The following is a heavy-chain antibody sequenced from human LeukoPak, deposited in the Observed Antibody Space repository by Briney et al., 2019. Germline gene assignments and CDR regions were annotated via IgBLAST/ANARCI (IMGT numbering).Heavy chain of an antibody. V-gene: IGHV4-39*01. J-gene: IGHJ4*02. Sequence: SETLSLTCSVSGGSISSSTYYWGWIRQPPGKGLEWIGSIYYSGSTYYNPSLKSRVTISVDTSKNQVSLKVSSVTAADTAVYYCAYNNFGIAVAGGYWGQGTLVTVSS. D-gene: IGHD6-19*01. CDR2: IYYSGST. CDR3: AYNNFGIAVAGGY. CDR1: GGSISSSTYY.